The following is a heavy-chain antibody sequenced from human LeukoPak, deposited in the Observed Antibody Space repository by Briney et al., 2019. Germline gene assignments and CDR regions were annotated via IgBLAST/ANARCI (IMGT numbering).Heavy chain of an antibody. CDR2: IYYSGST. J-gene: IGHJ5*02. V-gene: IGHV4-59*01. CDR1: GGSISSYY. D-gene: IGHD3-9*01. CDR3: ARAASPTYYDILTGYYSENWFGP. Sequence: SETLSLTCTVSGGSISSYYWSWIRQPPGKGLEWIGYIYYSGSTNYNPSLKSRVTISVDTSKNQFSLKLSSVTAADTAVYYCARAASPTYYDILTGYYSENWFGPWGQGTLVTVSS.